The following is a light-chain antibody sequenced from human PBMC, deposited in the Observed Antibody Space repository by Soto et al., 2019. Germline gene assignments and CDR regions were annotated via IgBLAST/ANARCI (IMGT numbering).Light chain of an antibody. V-gene: IGKV3-15*01. Sequence: EIVMTQSPATLSVSPGERATLSCRASQSVSSNLAWYQQKPGQAPRLLIYGASTRVTGIPARFSGSGSGTEFTLTISSLQSEDFAVYYCQQYNNWPLATFGQGTKVEIK. CDR3: QQYNNWPLAT. CDR2: GAS. J-gene: IGKJ1*01. CDR1: QSVSSN.